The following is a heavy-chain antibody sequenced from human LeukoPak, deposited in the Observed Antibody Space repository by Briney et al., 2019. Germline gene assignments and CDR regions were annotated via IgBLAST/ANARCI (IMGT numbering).Heavy chain of an antibody. J-gene: IGHJ3*02. D-gene: IGHD3-10*01. Sequence: ASVKVSCKASGYTFTGYYMHWVRQAPGQGLEWMGWINPNSGGTNYAQKFQGRVTMTRDTSISTAYMELSRLRSDDTAVYYCARYYGSGSYYNRDAFDIWGQGTMVTVSS. CDR2: INPNSGGT. CDR1: GYTFTGYY. CDR3: ARYYGSGSYYNRDAFDI. V-gene: IGHV1-2*02.